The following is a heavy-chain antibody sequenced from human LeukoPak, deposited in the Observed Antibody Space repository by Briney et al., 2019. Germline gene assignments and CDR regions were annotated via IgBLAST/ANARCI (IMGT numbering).Heavy chain of an antibody. V-gene: IGHV1-69*13. D-gene: IGHD6-13*01. CDR2: IIPIFGTA. J-gene: IGHJ3*02. CDR1: GGTFSSYA. CDR3: ARVKYSSSWYGAFDI. Sequence: SVKVSCKASGGTFSSYAISWVRQAPGQGLEWMGGIIPIFGTANYAQKFQGRVTITADESTSTAYMELSSLRSEDTAVYYCARVKYSSSWYGAFDIWGQGTMVTVSS.